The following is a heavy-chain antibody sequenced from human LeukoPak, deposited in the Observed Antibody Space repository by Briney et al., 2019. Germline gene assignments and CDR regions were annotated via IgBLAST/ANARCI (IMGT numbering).Heavy chain of an antibody. D-gene: IGHD4-23*01. Sequence: ASVKVSCKASGYTFTSYYMHWVRQAPGQGLEWMGIINPSGGSTSYALKFQGRVTTTRDMSTSTDYMELSSLRSEDTAVYYCARDNSVEDTAWWFDPWGQGTLVTVSS. CDR1: GYTFTSYY. CDR2: INPSGGST. V-gene: IGHV1-46*01. J-gene: IGHJ5*02. CDR3: ARDNSVEDTAWWFDP.